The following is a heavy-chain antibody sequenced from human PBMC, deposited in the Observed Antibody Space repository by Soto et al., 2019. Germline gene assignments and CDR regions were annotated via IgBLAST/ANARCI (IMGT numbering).Heavy chain of an antibody. J-gene: IGHJ4*02. D-gene: IGHD6-19*01. V-gene: IGHV3-53*01. CDR2: IKSGSST. CDR3: ARSLYTSGWLYFDY. CDR1: GFNVSSND. Sequence: GGSQSLSSGASGFNVSSNDMSWVRQAPGKGLEWGSVIKSGSSTYDADSVKGRFTISRDNSKHTLYLQMSSLRAEDTAVYYCARSLYTSGWLYFDYWGQGTLVTVSS.